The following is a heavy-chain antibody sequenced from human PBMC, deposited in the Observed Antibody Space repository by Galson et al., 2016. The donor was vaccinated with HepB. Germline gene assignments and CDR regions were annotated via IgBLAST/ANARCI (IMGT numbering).Heavy chain of an antibody. V-gene: IGHV4-39*01. Sequence: ETLSLTCTVSGFSISSRSYYWGWIRQPPGKGLEWIGNFDYSGSTHYNPSLKSRVTMSADTSKNQFSLNLSTVTAADTAVYFCARGTHYGDFSDYWGHGTLVTVSS. CDR3: ARGTHYGDFSDY. CDR2: FDYSGST. D-gene: IGHD4-17*01. CDR1: GFSISSRSYY. J-gene: IGHJ4*01.